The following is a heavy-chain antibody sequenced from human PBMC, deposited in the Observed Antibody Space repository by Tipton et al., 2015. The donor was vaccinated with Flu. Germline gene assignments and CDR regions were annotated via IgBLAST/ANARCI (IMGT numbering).Heavy chain of an antibody. V-gene: IGHV3-53*01. CDR2: IYSGGST. D-gene: IGHD6-6*01. J-gene: IGHJ6*02. CDR1: GFTVSSNY. CDR3: ARDRGEDSSLGVPTYDSYGMGV. Sequence: SLRLSCAASGFTVSSNYMSWVRQAPGKGLEWVSVIYSGGSTYYADSVKGRFTISRDNSKNTLYLQMNSLRAEDTAVYYCARDRGEDSSLGVPTYDSYGMGVWGQGAPVTVSS.